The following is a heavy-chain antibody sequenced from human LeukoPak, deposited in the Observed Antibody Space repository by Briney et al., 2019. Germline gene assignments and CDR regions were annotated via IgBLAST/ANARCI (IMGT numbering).Heavy chain of an antibody. CDR2: IRYDGSNK. J-gene: IGHJ4*02. D-gene: IGHD2-2*01. CDR3: AKEIPGIVVVPAAHY. V-gene: IGHV3-30*02. CDR1: GFTFSSYG. Sequence: PGGSLRLSCAASGFTFSSYGMHWVRQAPGKGLEWVAFIRYDGSNKYYADSVKGRFTISRDNSKNTLYLQMNSLRAEDTAVYYCAKEIPGIVVVPAAHYWGQGTLVTVSS.